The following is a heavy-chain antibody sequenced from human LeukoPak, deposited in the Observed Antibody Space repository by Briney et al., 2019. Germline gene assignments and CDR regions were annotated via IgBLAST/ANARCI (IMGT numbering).Heavy chain of an antibody. CDR3: ARGRAWRGDCYMDV. J-gene: IGHJ6*03. D-gene: IGHD3-3*01. V-gene: IGHV4-61*02. CDR1: GGSISSGSYY. CDR2: IYTSGGT. Sequence: TSETLSLTCTVSGGSISSGSYYWNWIRQPAGKGLEWIGRIYTSGGTNYNPSLKSRVTISVDTSKSQFSLKLSSVTAADTAVYYCARGRAWRGDCYMDVWGKGTTVTISS.